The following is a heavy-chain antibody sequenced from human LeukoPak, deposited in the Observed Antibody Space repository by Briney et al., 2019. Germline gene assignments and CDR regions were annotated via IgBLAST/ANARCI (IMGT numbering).Heavy chain of an antibody. V-gene: IGHV1-2*07. CDR3: ARAAIAVAGDYNYHYMDV. Sequence: ASVKVSCKASGYTFTGHYMHWVRQAPGQELEWMGWIYPSSGDIDYSHIFEGRVTMTRDKSISTAYMELSRLRSDDTAVYYCARAAIAVAGDYNYHYMDVWGKGTTVTVSS. J-gene: IGHJ6*03. CDR2: IYPSSGDI. D-gene: IGHD6-19*01. CDR1: GYTFTGHY.